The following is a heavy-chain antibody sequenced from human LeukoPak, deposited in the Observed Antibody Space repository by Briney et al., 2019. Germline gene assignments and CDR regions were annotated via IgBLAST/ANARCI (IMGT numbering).Heavy chain of an antibody. Sequence: ASVKVSCKASGYTFTSYAMHWVRQAPGQRLEWMGWINTGNGNTKYSQNFHGRVTITRDTSASTAYMDLSSLRSEDTAVYYCARGESYAVYWGQGTLVTVSS. J-gene: IGHJ4*02. D-gene: IGHD3-10*01. CDR3: ARGESYAVY. V-gene: IGHV1-3*04. CDR2: INTGNGNT. CDR1: GYTFTSYA.